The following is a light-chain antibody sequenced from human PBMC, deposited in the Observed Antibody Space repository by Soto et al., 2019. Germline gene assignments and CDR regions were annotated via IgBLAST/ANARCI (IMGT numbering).Light chain of an antibody. CDR1: QSVSSN. J-gene: IGKJ1*01. CDR3: RQYNNWPTV. CDR2: GAS. V-gene: IGKV3-15*01. Sequence: EIVMTQSPATLSVSPGERATLSCRASQSVSSNLAWYQQKPGQAPRLLIYGASTRATGIPARFSGSGSGTEFTLTISSLQSEDFAVYYCRQYNNWPTVFGQGTKVEIK.